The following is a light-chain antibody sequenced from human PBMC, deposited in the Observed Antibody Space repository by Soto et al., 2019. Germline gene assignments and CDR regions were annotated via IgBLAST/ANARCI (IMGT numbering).Light chain of an antibody. V-gene: IGKV4-1*01. CDR3: QQYNNWPPIN. CDR1: QSVLSNSDNKNY. J-gene: IGKJ5*01. Sequence: DFVMTQSPDSLAVSLGERATINCRSSQSVLSNSDNKNYLAWFQQKPGQPPKLLFYWASTRESGVPDRFSGSGSATDFTLTISSLQSEDFAVYYCQQYNNWPPINFGQGTRLEI. CDR2: WAS.